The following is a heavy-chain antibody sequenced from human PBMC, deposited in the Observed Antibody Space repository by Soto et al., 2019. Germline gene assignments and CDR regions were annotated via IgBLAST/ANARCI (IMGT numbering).Heavy chain of an antibody. CDR1: GFIFSTYT. J-gene: IGHJ4*02. CDR3: AIAKSSSWHNFDY. V-gene: IGHV3-30-3*01. Sequence: QVQLVESGGGVVQPGRSLRLSCAASGFIFSTYTMHWVRQAPGKGLEWLTVMSYDGSQKYYADSVKGRLTISRDNSKNTLYLQMTRLRAEDTAVYHCAIAKSSSWHNFDYWGQGTRVTVSS. CDR2: MSYDGSQK. D-gene: IGHD6-13*01.